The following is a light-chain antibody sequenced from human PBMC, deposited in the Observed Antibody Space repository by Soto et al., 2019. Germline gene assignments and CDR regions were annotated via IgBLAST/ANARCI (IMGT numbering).Light chain of an antibody. J-gene: IGKJ1*01. CDR2: AAS. Sequence: DIQLTQSPSSLSASVGDKVTITCRASQSIRSYLNWVQQKPGKAPKLLIYAASSLQSGVPSRFSGSGSGTDFTLTIISLQPEDFATYYCQQSYSTPPTFGQGTKVDIK. CDR3: QQSYSTPPT. V-gene: IGKV1-39*01. CDR1: QSIRSY.